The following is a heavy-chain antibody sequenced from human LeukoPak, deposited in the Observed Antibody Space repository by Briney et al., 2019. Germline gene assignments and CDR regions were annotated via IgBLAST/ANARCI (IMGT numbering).Heavy chain of an antibody. D-gene: IGHD1-26*01. CDR2: INPSGGST. CDR3: ARDYSGSYYRNTFDY. CDR1: GYTFTSYY. V-gene: IGHV1-46*01. J-gene: IGHJ4*02. Sequence: GASVKVSCKASGYTFTSYYMHWVRQAPGQGLEWMGIINPSGGSTSYAQKFQGRVTITRDTSASTAYMELSSLRSEDTAVYYCARDYSGSYYRNTFDYWGQGTLVTVSS.